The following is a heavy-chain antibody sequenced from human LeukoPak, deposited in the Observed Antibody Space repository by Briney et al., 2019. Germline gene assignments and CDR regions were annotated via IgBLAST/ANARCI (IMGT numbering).Heavy chain of an antibody. Sequence: LSLTCAVYGGSFGGYYWSWIRQAPGKGLEWVSYISSSGSTIDYADSVKGRFTISRDNAKNSLYLQMNSLRAEDTAMYYCARFRLTVTTYAHLDYWGQGTLVTVSS. CDR1: GGSFGGYY. CDR2: ISSSGSTI. CDR3: ARFRLTVTTYAHLDY. D-gene: IGHD4-17*01. V-gene: IGHV3-11*01. J-gene: IGHJ4*02.